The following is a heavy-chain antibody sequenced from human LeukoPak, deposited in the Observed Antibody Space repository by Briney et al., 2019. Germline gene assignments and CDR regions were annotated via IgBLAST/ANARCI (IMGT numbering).Heavy chain of an antibody. J-gene: IGHJ4*02. CDR2: INPNSGGT. V-gene: IGHV1-2*02. CDR1: GYTFTGYY. CDR3: ARGSPAVAYYYDSSSDY. Sequence: ASVKGSCKASGYTFTGYYMPWVRQAPGQGLEWMGWINPNSGGTNYAQKFQGRVTMTRDTSISTAYMELSRLRSDDTAVYYCARGSPAVAYYYDSSSDYWGQGTLVTVSS. D-gene: IGHD3-22*01.